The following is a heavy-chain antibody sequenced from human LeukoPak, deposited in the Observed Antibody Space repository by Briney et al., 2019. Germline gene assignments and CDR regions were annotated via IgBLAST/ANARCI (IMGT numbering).Heavy chain of an antibody. J-gene: IGHJ4*02. D-gene: IGHD3-22*01. CDR1: GFTFDDYA. V-gene: IGHV3-9*01. CDR3: ARDLSSGYYYELPLGY. CDR2: ISWNSGSI. Sequence: GGSLRLSCAASGFTFDDYAMHWVRQAPGKGLEWVSGISWNSGSIGYADSVKGRFTISRGNAKNSLYLQMNSLRAEDTAVYYCARDLSSGYYYELPLGYWGQGTLVTVSS.